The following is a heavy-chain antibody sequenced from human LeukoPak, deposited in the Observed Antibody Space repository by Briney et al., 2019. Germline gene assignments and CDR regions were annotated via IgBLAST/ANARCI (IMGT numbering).Heavy chain of an antibody. CDR1: GFTFSSYA. Sequence: GGSLRLSCAASGFTFSSYAIAWVRQAPGKGLEWVSSISSSSSYIYYADSVKGRFTISRDNAKNSLYLQMNSLRAEDTAVYYCARDPIYYDSREPNWFDPWGQGTLVTVSS. CDR2: ISSSSSYI. V-gene: IGHV3-21*01. D-gene: IGHD3-22*01. CDR3: ARDPIYYDSREPNWFDP. J-gene: IGHJ5*02.